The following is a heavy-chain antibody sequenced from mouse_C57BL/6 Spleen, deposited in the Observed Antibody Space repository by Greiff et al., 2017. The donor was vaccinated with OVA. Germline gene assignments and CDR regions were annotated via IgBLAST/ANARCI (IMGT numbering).Heavy chain of an antibody. J-gene: IGHJ2*01. CDR1: GYTFTTYP. CDR3: ARGGLRRGYFDY. Sequence: VQLVESGAELVKPGASVKMSCKASGYTFTTYPIEWMKQNHGKSLEWIGNFHPYNDDTKYNEKFKGKATLTVEKSSSTVYLELSRLTSDDSAVYYCARGGLRRGYFDYWGQGTTLTVSS. D-gene: IGHD2-2*01. CDR2: FHPYNDDT. V-gene: IGHV1-47*01.